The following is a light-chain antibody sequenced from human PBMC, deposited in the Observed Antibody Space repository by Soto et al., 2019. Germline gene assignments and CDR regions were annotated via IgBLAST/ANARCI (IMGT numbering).Light chain of an antibody. CDR3: SSYTTSSTRV. CDR1: SSDVGAYNY. Sequence: QSALTQPASVSESPGQSITISCAGTSSDVGAYNYVSWYQQHPGKAPKLMIHDASSRPSGVSNRFSGSKSGNSASLTISGLQAEDEADYYCSSYTTSSTRVFGTGTKLTVL. V-gene: IGLV2-14*01. CDR2: DAS. J-gene: IGLJ1*01.